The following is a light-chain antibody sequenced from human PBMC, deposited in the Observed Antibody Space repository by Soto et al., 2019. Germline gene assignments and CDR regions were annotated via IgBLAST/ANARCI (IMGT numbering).Light chain of an antibody. J-gene: IGKJ5*01. CDR2: DTS. Sequence: IVVTQSPATLSVSPGERASLSCRASQSVSIKLAWYQQEPGQAPRLLIYDTSTRATGIPARFSGSGSGTEFTLTISSLQSEDFAVYYCQQYNNWPPITFGQGTRLEIK. V-gene: IGKV3-15*01. CDR3: QQYNNWPPIT. CDR1: QSVSIK.